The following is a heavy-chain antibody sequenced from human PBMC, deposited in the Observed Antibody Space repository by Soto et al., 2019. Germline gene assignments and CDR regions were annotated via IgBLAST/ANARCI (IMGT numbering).Heavy chain of an antibody. CDR2: ISWNDDK. CDR1: GFSLRTSGVG. D-gene: IGHD3-9*01. J-gene: IGHJ4*02. Sequence: QITLKESGPTLVKPTQTLPLTCAFSGFSLRTSGVGVCWIRQPPGKAPQFLAIISWNDDKYYSPSLKRRLSITKDTLKDQGALTMAGVDPVARATSVCSRVGQISYVLTGYHRLVDYWDPGALVSVSS. CDR3: SRVGQISYVLTGYHRLVDY. V-gene: IGHV2-5*01.